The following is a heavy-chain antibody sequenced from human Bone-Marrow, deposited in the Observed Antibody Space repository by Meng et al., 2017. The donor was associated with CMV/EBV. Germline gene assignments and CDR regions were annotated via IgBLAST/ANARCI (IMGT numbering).Heavy chain of an antibody. CDR2: IIPIFGTA. J-gene: IGHJ5*02. CDR1: GGTFSSYA. Sequence: SVKVSCKASGGTFSSYAISWVRQAPGQGLEWMGGIIPIFGTANYAQKFQGRVTITTDESTSTAYMELSSLRSEDTAVYYCARGGRAYCGGDCPNWFDPWGQGTLVTRYS. CDR3: ARGGRAYCGGDCPNWFDP. D-gene: IGHD2-21*01. V-gene: IGHV1-69*05.